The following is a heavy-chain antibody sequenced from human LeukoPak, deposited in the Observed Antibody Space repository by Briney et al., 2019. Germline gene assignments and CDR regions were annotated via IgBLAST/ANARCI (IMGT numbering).Heavy chain of an antibody. Sequence: GGSLRLSCAASGFTVSSNYMSWVRQAPGKGLEWVSVIYSGGSTYYADSVKGRFTISRDNSKNTLYLQMNSLRAEDTAVYYCARDRLLNYYFDYWGQGTLVTVCS. CDR1: GFTVSSNY. J-gene: IGHJ4*02. V-gene: IGHV3-66*02. CDR2: IYSGGST. CDR3: ARDRLLNYYFDY.